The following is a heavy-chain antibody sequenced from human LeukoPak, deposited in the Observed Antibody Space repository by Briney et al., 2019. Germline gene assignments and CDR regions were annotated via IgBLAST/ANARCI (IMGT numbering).Heavy chain of an antibody. Sequence: SGRSLRLSCAASGFTFRDYGMHWVRQAPGKGLEWVAVIYDDGTTQHYADSVKGRFTISRDNSKNTLWLQMNSLRAEDTAVYYCVKDALRFLKWSGGYDYWGQGSLVTVSS. CDR2: IYDDGTTQ. D-gene: IGHD3-3*01. J-gene: IGHJ4*02. V-gene: IGHV3-33*06. CDR1: GFTFRDYG. CDR3: VKDALRFLKWSGGYDY.